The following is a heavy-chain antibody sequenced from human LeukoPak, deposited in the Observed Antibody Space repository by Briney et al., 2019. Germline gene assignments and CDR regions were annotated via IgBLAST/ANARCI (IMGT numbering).Heavy chain of an antibody. CDR3: VRGGGTVITPWFDP. D-gene: IGHD2/OR15-2a*01. CDR2: IYHSGNT. V-gene: IGHV4-38-2*02. Sequence: SETLSLTCTVSGYSISSGYYWGWIRQPPGKGLEWIASIYHSGNTYYNPSLKSRVTISVDTSKNQFSLKLSSVTAADTAVYYCVRGGGTVITPWFDPWGQGTLVTVSS. J-gene: IGHJ5*02. CDR1: GYSISSGYY.